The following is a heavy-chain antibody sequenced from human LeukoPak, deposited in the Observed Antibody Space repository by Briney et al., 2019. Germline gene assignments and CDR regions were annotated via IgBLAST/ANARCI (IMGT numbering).Heavy chain of an antibody. CDR1: GGSISSYY. D-gene: IGHD3-16*02. V-gene: IGHV4-59*12. CDR2: IYFSGST. Sequence: SETLSLTCTVSGGSISSYYWSWIRQPPGKGLEWVGYIYFSGSTTYNPSLKSRVTISVDTSKNQFSLKLSSVTAADTAVYYCARDLSNDYVWGSYRNWFDPWGQGTLVTVSS. J-gene: IGHJ5*02. CDR3: ARDLSNDYVWGSYRNWFDP.